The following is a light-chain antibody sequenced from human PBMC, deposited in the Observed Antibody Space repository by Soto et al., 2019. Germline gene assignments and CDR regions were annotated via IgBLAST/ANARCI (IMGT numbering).Light chain of an antibody. J-gene: IGKJ3*01. V-gene: IGKV3-15*01. Sequence: IVLTQSPATLSVSPGERATLSCRASQSVGYYLAWYQQRPGQTPRLLIYDASTRATGIPARFSGSGSGTEFSLTISSLQSVDFAIYYCQHYNGWPLFGPGTKVDIK. CDR2: DAS. CDR3: QHYNGWPL. CDR1: QSVGYY.